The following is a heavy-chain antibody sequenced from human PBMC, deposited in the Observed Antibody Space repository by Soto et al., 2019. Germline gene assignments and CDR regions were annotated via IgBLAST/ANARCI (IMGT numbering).Heavy chain of an antibody. CDR1: GGSISTYYY. J-gene: IGHJ4*02. V-gene: IGHV4-39*01. D-gene: IGHD5-12*01. CDR3: VRQDSAYDYSPDY. CDR2: IYYSGTT. Sequence: QLQLQESGPGLVKPSETLSLICTVSGGSISTYYYWAWIRQPPGKGLEWIGSIYYSGTTYYKSSLKSRVTLSVDTSKKHFSLKLSAVTTADTAVYYCVRQDSAYDYSPDYWGQGTLVTVSS.